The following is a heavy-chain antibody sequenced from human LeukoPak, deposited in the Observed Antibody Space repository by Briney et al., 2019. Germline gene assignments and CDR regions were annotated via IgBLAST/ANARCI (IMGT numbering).Heavy chain of an antibody. D-gene: IGHD6-19*01. Sequence: PSETLSLTCTVSGDSISSHYWSWIRQPPGKGLEWLAYIYDTGTTVSNPSLKSRVSMSLDRSKNEFSLQLTSVTAADTAVYYCAGIWYSSGYYFDYWGQGTLVTVSS. CDR3: AGIWYSSGYYFDY. CDR1: GDSISSHY. J-gene: IGHJ4*02. V-gene: IGHV4-59*11. CDR2: IYDTGTT.